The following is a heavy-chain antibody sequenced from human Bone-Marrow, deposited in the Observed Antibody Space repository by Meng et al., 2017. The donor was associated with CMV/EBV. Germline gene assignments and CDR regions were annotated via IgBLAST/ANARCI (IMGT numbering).Heavy chain of an antibody. V-gene: IGHV3-21*01. CDR2: ISSSSSYI. Sequence: GESLKISCAASGFTFSSYSMNWVRQAPGKGLEWVSSISSSSSYIYYADSVKGRFTISRDNAKNSLYLQMNSLRAEDTAVYYCARTGRSGWSDYYYGMDVWGQGTTVTVSS. D-gene: IGHD6-19*01. CDR1: GFTFSSYS. J-gene: IGHJ6*02. CDR3: ARTGRSGWSDYYYGMDV.